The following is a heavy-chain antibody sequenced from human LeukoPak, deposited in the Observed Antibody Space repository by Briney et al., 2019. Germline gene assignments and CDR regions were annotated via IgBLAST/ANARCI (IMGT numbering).Heavy chain of an antibody. CDR3: ARTTTDFWSGYSYYTFDY. J-gene: IGHJ4*02. CDR2: IYYSGST. Sequence: SETLSLTCTVSGGSISSSSYYWGWIRQPPGKGLEWIGSIYYSGSTYYNPSLKSRVTISVDTSKNQFSLKLSSVTAADTAVYYCARTTTDFWSGYSYYTFDYWGQGTLVTVSS. CDR1: GGSISSSSYY. V-gene: IGHV4-39*07. D-gene: IGHD3-3*01.